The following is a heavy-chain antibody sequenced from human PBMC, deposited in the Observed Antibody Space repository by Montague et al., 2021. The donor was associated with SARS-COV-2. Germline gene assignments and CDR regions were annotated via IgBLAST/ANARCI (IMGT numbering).Heavy chain of an antibody. CDR3: ARDREYCSSASCYDIYYGMDV. V-gene: IGHV3-48*03. D-gene: IGHD2-2*01. J-gene: IGHJ6*02. CDR1: GFTFTHYE. CDR2: ISSSDSII. Sequence: SLRLSCAASGFTFTHYEMNWVRQAPGKGLEWVSYISSSDSIIYYADSVKGRFTISRDVAKNSLYLQMSSLRAEDTAVYYCARDREYCSSASCYDIYYGMDVWGPGTTVTVSS.